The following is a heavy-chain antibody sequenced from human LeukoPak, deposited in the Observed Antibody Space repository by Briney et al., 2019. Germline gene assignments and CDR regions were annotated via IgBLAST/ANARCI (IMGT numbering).Heavy chain of an antibody. J-gene: IGHJ4*02. Sequence: GRSLRLSCAASGFTFSSYGIHWVRQAPGKGLEWVALISYDGSDKFFADSVRGRFTISRDNSKNTLHLQMNSLRVEDTAVYYCAKDLATKYSLDYWGQGILVTVSS. D-gene: IGHD5-12*01. V-gene: IGHV3-30*18. CDR1: GFTFSSYG. CDR2: ISYDGSDK. CDR3: AKDLATKYSLDY.